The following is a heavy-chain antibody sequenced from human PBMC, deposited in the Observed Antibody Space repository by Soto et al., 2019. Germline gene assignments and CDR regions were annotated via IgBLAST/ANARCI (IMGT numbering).Heavy chain of an antibody. V-gene: IGHV3-21*01. CDR2: ISSSSSYI. D-gene: IGHD1-1*01. CDR3: AREQRAGGYDMDV. J-gene: IGHJ6*03. Sequence: EVQLVESGGGLVKPGGSLRLSCAASGFTFSSYSMNWVRQAPGKGLEWVSAISSSSSYIYYADSVKGRFTISRDNAKNSLYLQMNSLRAEDTAVYYCAREQRAGGYDMDVWGKGTTVTDCS. CDR1: GFTFSSYS.